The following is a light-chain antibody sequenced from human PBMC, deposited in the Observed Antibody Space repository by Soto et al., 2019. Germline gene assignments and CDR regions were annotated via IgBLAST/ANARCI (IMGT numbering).Light chain of an antibody. CDR2: GAS. J-gene: IGKJ5*01. CDR1: QSVSSN. Sequence: EIVMTQSPATLYVSPGERATLSCRASQSVSSNLAWYQQKPGQAPRLLIYGASTRATGIPARFSGSGSGTEFTLTISSLQSEDFAVYYCQQYNSWPITFGQGTRLEIK. V-gene: IGKV3-15*01. CDR3: QQYNSWPIT.